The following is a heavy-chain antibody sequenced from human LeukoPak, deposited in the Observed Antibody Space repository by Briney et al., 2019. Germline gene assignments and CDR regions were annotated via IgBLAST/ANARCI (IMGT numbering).Heavy chain of an antibody. CDR2: ISDRVTT. J-gene: IGHJ4*02. V-gene: IGHV4-4*09. D-gene: IGHD5-12*01. Sequence: SETLSLTCTVSGDSISPYYWSWIRQPPGKGLEWIGYISDRVTTSYNPSLKSRLTISVDTSKNQFSLKLSSVTAADTAVYFCAGSIVATITAFDYWGQGTLVTVSS. CDR3: AGSIVATITAFDY. CDR1: GDSISPYY.